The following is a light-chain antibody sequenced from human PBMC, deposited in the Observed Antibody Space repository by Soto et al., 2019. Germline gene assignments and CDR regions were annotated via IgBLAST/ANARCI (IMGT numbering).Light chain of an antibody. J-gene: IGKJ4*01. Sequence: EIVMTQSPATLSVSPGERATLFCRASQSVSTNLAWYQQKPGQAPRLLMYGASTRATGIPARFSGSGSGTEFTLTISSLQSEDFAVYYCHQYNKWPSFTFGGGTKVEIK. CDR2: GAS. V-gene: IGKV3-15*01. CDR3: HQYNKWPSFT. CDR1: QSVSTN.